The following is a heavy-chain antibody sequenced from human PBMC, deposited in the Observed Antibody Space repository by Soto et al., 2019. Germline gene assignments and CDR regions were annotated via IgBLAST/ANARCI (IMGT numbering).Heavy chain of an antibody. D-gene: IGHD3-9*01. J-gene: IGHJ6*02. CDR1: GFTFSSYA. V-gene: IGHV3-23*01. Sequence: GGSLRLSCAASGFTFSSYAMSWVRQAPGKGLEWVSAISGSGGSTYYADSVKGRFTISRDNSKNTLYLQMNSLRAEDTAVYYCAIGYYDILTGYPPGYYYYGMDVWGQGTTVTV. CDR2: ISGSGGST. CDR3: AIGYYDILTGYPPGYYYYGMDV.